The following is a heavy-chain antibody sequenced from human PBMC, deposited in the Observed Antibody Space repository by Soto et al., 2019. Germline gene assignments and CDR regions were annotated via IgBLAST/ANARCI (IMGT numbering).Heavy chain of an antibody. Sequence: QVQLQESGPGLVKPSQTLSLTCTVSGGSISSGDYFWSWIRQYQGKGLEWIGYIYYSGRTYYNPSLKTPVTISLDTSKSQYSLTLSSMTAADTAVYYCARRRALYSNYDSWGQGTLVTVSS. V-gene: IGHV4-31*01. CDR3: ARRRALYSNYDS. D-gene: IGHD4-4*01. CDR1: GGSISSGDYF. CDR2: IYYSGRT. J-gene: IGHJ5*01.